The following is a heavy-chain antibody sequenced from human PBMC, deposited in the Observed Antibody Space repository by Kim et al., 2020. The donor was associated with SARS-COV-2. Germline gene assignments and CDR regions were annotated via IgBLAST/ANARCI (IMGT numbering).Heavy chain of an antibody. CDR3: ARDNPQGSGSYFNYYYFC. D-gene: IGHD3-10*01. CDR1: GGTFSSYA. V-gene: IGHV1-69*04. Sequence: SVKVSCKASGGTFSSYAISWVRQAPGQGLEWMGRIIPILGIANYAQKFQGRVTITSDKSTSTAYMELSSLRSEDTALYYCARDNPQGSGSYFNYYYFC. J-gene: IGHJ6*01. CDR2: IIPILGIA.